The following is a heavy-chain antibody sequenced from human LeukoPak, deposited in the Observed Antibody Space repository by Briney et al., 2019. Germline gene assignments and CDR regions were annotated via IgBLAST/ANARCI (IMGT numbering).Heavy chain of an antibody. D-gene: IGHD2-15*01. CDR2: IKSKTDGGTT. CDR3: TTSPDCSGGSCLYYYGMDV. Sequence: GGSLRLSCAASGFTFSNAWMSWVRQAPGKGLEWVGRIKSKTDGGTTDYAAPVKGRFTISRDDSKNTLYLQMNSLKTEDTAVYYCTTSPDCSGGSCLYYYGMDVWGQGTTVTVSS. V-gene: IGHV3-15*01. J-gene: IGHJ6*02. CDR1: GFTFSNAW.